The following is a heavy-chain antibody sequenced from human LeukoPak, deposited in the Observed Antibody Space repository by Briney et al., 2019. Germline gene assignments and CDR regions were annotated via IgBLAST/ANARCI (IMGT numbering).Heavy chain of an antibody. Sequence: GGSLRLSCAASGFTFSSYAMSWVRQAPGKGLEWVSAISGSGGSTYYADSVKGRFTISRDNSKNTLYPQMNSLRAEDTAVYYCAKDQRITMIFYAGGAHDYWGQGTLVTVSS. D-gene: IGHD3-22*01. CDR3: AKDQRITMIFYAGGAHDY. CDR1: GFTFSSYA. CDR2: ISGSGGST. J-gene: IGHJ4*02. V-gene: IGHV3-23*01.